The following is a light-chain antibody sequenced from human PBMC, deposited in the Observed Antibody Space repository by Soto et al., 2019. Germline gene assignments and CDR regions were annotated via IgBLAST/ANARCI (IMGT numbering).Light chain of an antibody. Sequence: QSVLTQPASVSGSPGQSITISCTGTSSDVGGYNYVSWYQQHPGKAPKLTIYDVSNRPSGVSNRFSGSKSGTSASLAISGLQSEDEADYYCAAWDDSLKGWVFGGGTQLTVL. CDR1: SSDVGGYNY. CDR2: DVS. V-gene: IGLV2-14*01. CDR3: AAWDDSLKGWV. J-gene: IGLJ3*02.